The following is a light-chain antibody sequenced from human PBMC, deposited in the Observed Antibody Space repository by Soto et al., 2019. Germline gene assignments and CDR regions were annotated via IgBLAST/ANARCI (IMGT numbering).Light chain of an antibody. CDR3: LQDYNYPPT. Sequence: AIQMTQSPSSLSASLGDRFTITCLASQGIRNDLGWYQQKPGKAPKLLIYAASSLQSGVPSRLSGSGSGTHFTLTISSLQPEDFATYYCLQDYNYPPTFGQGTKVDIK. V-gene: IGKV1-6*01. CDR2: AAS. J-gene: IGKJ1*01. CDR1: QGIRND.